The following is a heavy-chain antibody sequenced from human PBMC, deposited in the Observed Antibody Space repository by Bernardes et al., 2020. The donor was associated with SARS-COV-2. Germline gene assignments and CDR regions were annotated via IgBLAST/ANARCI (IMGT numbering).Heavy chain of an antibody. CDR3: ARQGTYNDILTGYYNGY. Sequence: GESLKISCKGSGYSFTSYWIGWVRQMPGKGLEWMGIIYPGDSDTRYSPSFQGQVTISADKSISTAYLQWSSLKASDTAMYYCARQGTYNDILTGYYNGYWGQGTLVTVSS. J-gene: IGHJ4*02. CDR2: IYPGDSDT. CDR1: GYSFTSYW. V-gene: IGHV5-51*01. D-gene: IGHD3-9*01.